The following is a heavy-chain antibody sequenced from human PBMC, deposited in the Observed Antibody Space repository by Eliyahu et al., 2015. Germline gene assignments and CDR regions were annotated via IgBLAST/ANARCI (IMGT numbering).Heavy chain of an antibody. J-gene: IGHJ3*02. D-gene: IGHD3-3*01. CDR1: GASITXTNW. V-gene: IGHV4-4*02. CDR2: ISHSGST. Sequence: QVQLQESGPGLVKPSGTLSXTCXVSGASITXTNWCSWVRQXPGKGLEWIGEISHSGSTNFNPSLKSRVTISVDKSKNQFSLKLSSMTAADTAVYYCARIGFWSSYQAFDIWGQGTMVTVSS. CDR3: ARIGFWSSYQAFDI.